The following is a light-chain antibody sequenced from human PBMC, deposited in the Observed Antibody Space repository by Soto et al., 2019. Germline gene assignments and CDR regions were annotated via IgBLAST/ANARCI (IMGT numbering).Light chain of an antibody. V-gene: IGKV1-6*01. CDR2: AAS. J-gene: IGKJ2*01. Sequence: IQMTQSPSSLSASVGDRVTITCQASQDISNYLNWYQQKPGKAPKLLIYAASSLQSGVPSRFSGSGSGTDFTLTISSLQPEDFATYYCLQDYNYPYTFGQGTKVDIK. CDR1: QDISNY. CDR3: LQDYNYPYT.